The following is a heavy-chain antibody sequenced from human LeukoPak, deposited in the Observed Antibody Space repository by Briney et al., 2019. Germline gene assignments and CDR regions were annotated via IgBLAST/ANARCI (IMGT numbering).Heavy chain of an antibody. CDR1: GGSISSGGYS. J-gene: IGHJ4*02. CDR3: ARGEWELLWDY. Sequence: SETLSLTCAVSGGSISSGGYSWSWIRQPPGKGLEWIGYIYHSGSTYYNPSLKSRVTISVDRSKNQFSLKLSSVTAADTAVYYCARGEWELLWDYWGQGTLVTVSS. V-gene: IGHV4-30-2*01. D-gene: IGHD1-26*01. CDR2: IYHSGST.